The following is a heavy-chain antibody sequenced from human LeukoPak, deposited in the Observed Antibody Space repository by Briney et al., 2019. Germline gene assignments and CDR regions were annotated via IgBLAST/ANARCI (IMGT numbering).Heavy chain of an antibody. D-gene: IGHD6-19*01. J-gene: IGHJ4*02. V-gene: IGHV3-33*06. CDR2: IWYDGKNE. CDR1: GFTFSSYG. CDR3: AKELSSGWYTGDFDY. Sequence: PGRSLRLSCAASGFTFSSYGMHWVRQAPGKGLEWVADIWYDGKNEHFADSVKGRFTISRDNSKNTLYLQMNSLRAEDTAVYYCAKELSSGWYTGDFDYWGQGTLVTVSS.